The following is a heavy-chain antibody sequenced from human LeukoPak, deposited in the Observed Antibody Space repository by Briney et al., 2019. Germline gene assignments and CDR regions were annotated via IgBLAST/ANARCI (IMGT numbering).Heavy chain of an antibody. Sequence: PSETLSLTRTVSGGSLSSYYWSWIRPPPGKGPEWIGYIYYSGCTNYNPSLTSRVPLPVDTSKNQFSLKLSSVTAADTAVYYCARLYEDAFDIWGQGTMVTVSS. CDR1: GGSLSSYY. D-gene: IGHD2-8*01. CDR3: ARLYEDAFDI. V-gene: IGHV4-59*08. CDR2: IYYSGCT. J-gene: IGHJ3*02.